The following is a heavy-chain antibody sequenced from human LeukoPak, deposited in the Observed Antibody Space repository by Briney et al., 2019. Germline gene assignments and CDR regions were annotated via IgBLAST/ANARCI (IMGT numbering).Heavy chain of an antibody. D-gene: IGHD2-2*02. CDR1: GFTFSDYY. CDR3: AREFEYCSSTSCYTLDY. CDR2: ISSSGSTI. V-gene: IGHV3-11*04. Sequence: GGSLRLSCAASGFTFSDYYMSWIRQAPGKGLEWVSYISSSGSTIYYAASVKGRFTISRDNAKNSLYLQMNSLRAEDTAVYYCAREFEYCSSTSCYTLDYWGQGTLVTVSS. J-gene: IGHJ4*02.